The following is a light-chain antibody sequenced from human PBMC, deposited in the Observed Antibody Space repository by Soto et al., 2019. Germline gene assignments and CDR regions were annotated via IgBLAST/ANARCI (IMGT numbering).Light chain of an antibody. CDR2: GAS. CDR1: QSIASN. Sequence: IVMTQSPATLSVSPGERATLSCRASQSIASNLAWYQQKPGQAPRLLIYGASTRATGIPARFSGSGSWTKITLIIRILQSEEFEVYYCQQYNNLPPWTFGQGTKVEIK. J-gene: IGKJ1*01. V-gene: IGKV3-15*01. CDR3: QQYNNLPPWT.